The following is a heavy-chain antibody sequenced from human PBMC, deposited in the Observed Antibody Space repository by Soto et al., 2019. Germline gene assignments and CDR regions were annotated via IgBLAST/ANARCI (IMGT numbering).Heavy chain of an antibody. Sequence: GGSLRLSCAASGFTFSSYSMNWVRQAPGKGLEWVSYISSSSSTIYYADSVKGRFTISRDNAKNSLYLQMNSLRDEDTAVHYCARRSGYYDSSGYYSWFDPWGQGTLVTGSP. CDR2: ISSSSSTI. CDR3: ARRSGYYDSSGYYSWFDP. J-gene: IGHJ5*02. CDR1: GFTFSSYS. D-gene: IGHD3-22*01. V-gene: IGHV3-48*02.